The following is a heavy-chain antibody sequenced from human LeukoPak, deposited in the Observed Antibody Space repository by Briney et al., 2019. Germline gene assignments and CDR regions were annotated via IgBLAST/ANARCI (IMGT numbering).Heavy chain of an antibody. CDR1: GFTFSSYA. CDR3: AKGDGSGSYYNRGPFDY. Sequence: PGGSLRLSCAASGFTFSSYAMSWVRQAPGKGLGWVSAISGSGGSTYYADSVKGRFTISRDNSKNTLYLQMNSLRAEDTAVYYCAKGDGSGSYYNRGPFDYWGQGTLVTVSS. J-gene: IGHJ4*02. V-gene: IGHV3-23*01. CDR2: ISGSGGST. D-gene: IGHD3-10*01.